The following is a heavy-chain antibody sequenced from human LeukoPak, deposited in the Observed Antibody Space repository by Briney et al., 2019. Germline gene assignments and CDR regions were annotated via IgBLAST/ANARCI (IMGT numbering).Heavy chain of an antibody. V-gene: IGHV1-3*01. CDR3: ARVYDSSGVPWFDP. CDR2: INAGNGNT. J-gene: IGHJ5*02. CDR1: GYTFTSYA. Sequence: ASVKVSCKASGYTFTSYAMHWVRQAPGQRLEWMGWINAGNGNTKYSQKFQGRVTITRDTSASTAYMGLSSLRSEDTAVYYCARVYDSSGVPWFDPWGQGTLVTVSS. D-gene: IGHD3-22*01.